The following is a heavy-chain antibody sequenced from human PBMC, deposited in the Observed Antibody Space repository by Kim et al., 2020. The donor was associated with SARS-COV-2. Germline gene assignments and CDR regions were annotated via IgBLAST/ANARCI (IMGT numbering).Heavy chain of an antibody. D-gene: IGHD6-19*01. J-gene: IGHJ4*02. V-gene: IGHV3-30-3*01. CDR3: ASGIAVIPGRFDY. Sequence: GGSLRLSCAASGFTFSSYAMHWVRQAPGKGLEWVAVISYDGSNKYYADSVKGRFTISRDNSKNTLYLQMNSLRAEDTAVYYCASGIAVIPGRFDYWGQGTLVTVSS. CDR1: GFTFSSYA. CDR2: ISYDGSNK.